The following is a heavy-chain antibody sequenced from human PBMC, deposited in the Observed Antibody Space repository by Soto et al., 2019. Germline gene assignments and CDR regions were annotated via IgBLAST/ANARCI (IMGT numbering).Heavy chain of an antibody. CDR2: VDSGGFT. Sequence: GGSLRLSCAASGFTFSSYGMHWVRQAPGKGLEWVSTVDSGGFTYYSDSVKGRFTVSRDNSKNTLYLQMNSLRAEDTATYYCAKYSAPGSRYFDFWGQGTLVTVSS. V-gene: IGHV3-NL1*01. CDR1: GFTFSSYG. CDR3: AKYSAPGSRYFDF. D-gene: IGHD6-13*01. J-gene: IGHJ4*02.